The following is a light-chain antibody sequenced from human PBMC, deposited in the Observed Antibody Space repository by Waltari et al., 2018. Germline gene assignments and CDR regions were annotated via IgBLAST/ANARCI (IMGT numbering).Light chain of an antibody. CDR1: SSDVGGYNY. CDR3: SAYISSSTLEL. J-gene: IGLJ2*01. V-gene: IGLV2-14*03. CDR2: DVN. Sequence: QSALTQPASVSGSPGQSITISCTGTSSDVGGYNYVSWYQQHPGKAPKLMIFDVNNPPSGVSNRFSGSKSSNTASLTIAGLQAEDEADYYCSAYISSSTLELFGGGTRLTVL.